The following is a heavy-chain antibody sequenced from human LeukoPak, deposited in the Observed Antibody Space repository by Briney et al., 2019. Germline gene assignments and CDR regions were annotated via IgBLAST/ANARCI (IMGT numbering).Heavy chain of an antibody. CDR2: IYYSGST. J-gene: IGHJ3*02. CDR3: ARHVPCSSTSCYGRGDAFDI. CDR1: GGSISSSSYY. Sequence: SETLSLTCTVSGGSISSSSYYWGWIRHPPGKGLEWLGSIYYSGSTYYNPSLKSRVTISVDTSKNQFSLKLSSVTAADTAVYYCARHVPCSSTSCYGRGDAFDIWGQGTMVTVSS. V-gene: IGHV4-39*01. D-gene: IGHD2-2*01.